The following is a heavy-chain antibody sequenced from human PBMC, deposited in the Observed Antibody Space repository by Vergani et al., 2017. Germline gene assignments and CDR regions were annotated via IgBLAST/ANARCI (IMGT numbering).Heavy chain of an antibody. CDR2: IRYDASNK. Sequence: QVQLVESGGGVVQPGGSLRLSCAASGFSFSSYDMHWVRQAPGKGLEWVALIRYDASNKYYADSVKGRFTISRDNSKNTLYLQMNSLRAEDTAVYYCAKDLHDSSGYYPDYWGQGTLVTVSS. D-gene: IGHD3-22*01. V-gene: IGHV3-30*02. CDR1: GFSFSSYD. CDR3: AKDLHDSSGYYPDY. J-gene: IGHJ4*02.